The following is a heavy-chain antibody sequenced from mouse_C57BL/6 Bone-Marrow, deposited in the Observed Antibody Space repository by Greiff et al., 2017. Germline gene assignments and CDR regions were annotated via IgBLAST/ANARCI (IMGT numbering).Heavy chain of an antibody. Sequence: QVQLQQPGAELVKPGASVKLSCKASGYTFTSYWMQWVKQRPGQGLEWIGEIDPSDSYTNYNQKFKGKATVTVDTSSSTAYMQLSSLTSEDSAVYYCAREGYNVYYYAMDYWGQGTSVTVSS. CDR3: AREGYNVYYYAMDY. CDR1: GYTFTSYW. J-gene: IGHJ4*01. V-gene: IGHV1-50*01. CDR2: IDPSDSYT. D-gene: IGHD2-2*01.